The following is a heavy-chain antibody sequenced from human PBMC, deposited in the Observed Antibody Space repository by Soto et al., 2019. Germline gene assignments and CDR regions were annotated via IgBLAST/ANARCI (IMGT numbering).Heavy chain of an antibody. V-gene: IGHV3-23*01. D-gene: IGHD6-6*01. CDR1: GFTFSSSA. Sequence: GGSLRLSCVTSGFTFSSSALSWVRQAPGRGLEWLSGIGGSGINRYYGDSVKGRFTISRDDSRDTVYLQMNSLRAEDTAIYYCGASPTSSYRGWYDFWGQGTLVTVSS. J-gene: IGHJ5*01. CDR3: GASPTSSYRGWYDF. CDR2: IGGSGINR.